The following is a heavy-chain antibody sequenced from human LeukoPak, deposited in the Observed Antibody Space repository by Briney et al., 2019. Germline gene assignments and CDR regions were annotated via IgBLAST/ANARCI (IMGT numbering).Heavy chain of an antibody. V-gene: IGHV3-64D*06. CDR3: VRDLT. Sequence: RGSLRPSCSPSAFSFSTSAMHWVRQAPGKGLQFVSAITSNGRSTYYADSVKGRFTISRDNSKNTLNLQMSSLRADDTALYYCVRDLTWGQGTLVTVSS. CDR2: ITSNGRST. D-gene: IGHD4/OR15-4a*01. CDR1: AFSFSTSA. J-gene: IGHJ4*02.